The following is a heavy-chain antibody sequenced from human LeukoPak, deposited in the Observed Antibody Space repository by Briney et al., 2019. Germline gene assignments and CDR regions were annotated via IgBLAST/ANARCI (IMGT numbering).Heavy chain of an antibody. V-gene: IGHV1-69*04. CDR2: IIPIFGIA. CDR1: GGTFSSYA. CDR3: ARGSQADYYDSSGYNWFDP. D-gene: IGHD3-22*01. Sequence: ASVKVSCKASGGTFSSYAISWVRQAPGQGLEWMGRIIPIFGIANYAQKFQGRVTVTADKSTSTAYMELSSLGSEGTAVYYCARGSQADYYDSSGYNWFDPWGQGTLVTVSS. J-gene: IGHJ5*02.